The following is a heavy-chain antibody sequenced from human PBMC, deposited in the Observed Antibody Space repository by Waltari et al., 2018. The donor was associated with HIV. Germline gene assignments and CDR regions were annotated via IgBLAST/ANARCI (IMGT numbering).Heavy chain of an antibody. CDR3: ARDQYYDFWSGYYAPYYYGMDV. Sequence: QVQLQESGPGLVKPSATLSLTCTVSGGSISRYYWSWIRQPPGKGLEWIGYIYYRGSTNYNPSRKSRVTISVDTSKNQFSLKRSSVTAADTALYYCARDQYYDFWSGYYAPYYYGMDVWGQGTTVTVSS. CDR2: IYYRGST. J-gene: IGHJ6*02. V-gene: IGHV4-59*01. CDR1: GGSISRYY. D-gene: IGHD3-3*01.